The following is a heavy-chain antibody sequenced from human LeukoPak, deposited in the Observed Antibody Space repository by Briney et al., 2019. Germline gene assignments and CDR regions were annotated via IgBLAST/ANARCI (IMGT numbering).Heavy chain of an antibody. V-gene: IGHV1-69*13. CDR2: IIPIFGTA. J-gene: IGHJ6*04. CDR1: GGTFSSYA. CDR3: ARGVDDILTGYYGGGMDV. Sequence: SVKVSCKASGGTFSSYAISWVRQAPGQGLEWMGGIIPIFGTANYSQNVQGRGTITADESKSTAYMELSRLRSEDTAVYSCARGVDDILTGYYGGGMDVWGKGTTVTVSS. D-gene: IGHD3-9*01.